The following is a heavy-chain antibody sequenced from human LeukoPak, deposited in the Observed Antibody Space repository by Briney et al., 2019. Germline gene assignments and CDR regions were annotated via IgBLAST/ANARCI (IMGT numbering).Heavy chain of an antibody. D-gene: IGHD3-16*01. J-gene: IGHJ4*02. CDR3: ARGGVLKSVDY. CDR2: IYDSGRT. CDR1: GGYLGSNY. V-gene: IGHV4-59*01. Sequence: SETLSLTCTVSGGYLGSNYWTWIRLPPRKGLAWIGYIYDSGRTYYHPSLKSRVTISVDTSKNQFSLRLSSATAADTAVYYCARGGVLKSVDYWGQGTLVTVSS.